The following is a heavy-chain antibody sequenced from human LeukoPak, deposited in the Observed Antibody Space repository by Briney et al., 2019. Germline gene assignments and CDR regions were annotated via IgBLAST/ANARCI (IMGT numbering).Heavy chain of an antibody. D-gene: IGHD3-10*01. CDR3: ARGSDLDAFDI. V-gene: IGHV4-61*01. CDR1: GVSVSSGSHF. J-gene: IGHJ3*02. CDR2: IYYSGST. Sequence: ESSETLSLTCTVSGVSVSSGSHFWSWIRQPPGKGLEWIGYIYYSGSTNYNPSLKSRVTISVDTSKNQFSLKLSSVTAADTAVYYCARGSDLDAFDIWGQGTMVTVSS.